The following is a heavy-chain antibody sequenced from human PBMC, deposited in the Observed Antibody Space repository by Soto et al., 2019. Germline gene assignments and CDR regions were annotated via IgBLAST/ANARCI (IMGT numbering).Heavy chain of an antibody. CDR2: IIPIFGTA. CDR3: ARTAGYSSPMGY. CDR1: GGTFSSYA. D-gene: IGHD5-18*01. V-gene: IGHV1-69*13. J-gene: IGHJ4*02. Sequence: SVKVSCKASGGTFSSYAISWVRQAPGQGLEWMGGIIPIFGTANYAQKFQGRVTITADESTSTAYMELSSLRSEDTAVYYCARTAGYSSPMGYWGQGTLVTVSS.